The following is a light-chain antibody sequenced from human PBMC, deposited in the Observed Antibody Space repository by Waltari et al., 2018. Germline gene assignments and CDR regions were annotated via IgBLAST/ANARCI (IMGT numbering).Light chain of an antibody. V-gene: IGKV3-11*01. CDR3: QQRYNWPPLT. CDR2: DAS. J-gene: IGKJ4*01. CDR1: QTIGTY. Sequence: VVLTQSPVTLSLSPGETATLSCRASQTIGTYFAWYQHKLGQSPRLLIYDASTRATGIPAKFSGSGSGTDFTLTISGLEAEDSAIYYCQQRYNWPPLTFGGGTKVQTK.